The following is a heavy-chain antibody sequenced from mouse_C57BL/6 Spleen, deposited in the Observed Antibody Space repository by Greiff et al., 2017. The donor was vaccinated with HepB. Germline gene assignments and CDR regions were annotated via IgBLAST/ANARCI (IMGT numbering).Heavy chain of an antibody. CDR1: GFNIKNTY. CDR2: IDPANGNT. CDR3: ARGGIYYYGSSYAMDY. J-gene: IGHJ4*01. Sequence: EVKLVESVAELVRPGASVKLSCTASGFNIKNTYMHWVKQRPEQGLEWIGRIDPANGNTKYAPKFQGKATITADTSSNTAYLQLSSLTSEDTAIYYCARGGIYYYGSSYAMDYWGQGTSVTVSS. D-gene: IGHD1-1*01. V-gene: IGHV14-3*01.